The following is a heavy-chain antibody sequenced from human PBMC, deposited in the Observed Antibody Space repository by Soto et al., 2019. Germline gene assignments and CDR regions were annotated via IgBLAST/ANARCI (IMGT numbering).Heavy chain of an antibody. D-gene: IGHD6-13*01. Sequence: PSETLSLTCTVTGDSVNSYYRSWVRQAPGKGLECMGYVYYSGSTNYDTSLKSRVTISVDTSKNQISLRLKAVTAADTAVYYCARAETSGIHYFDYWGQGSLVTVSS. V-gene: IGHV4-59*02. CDR1: GDSVNSYY. J-gene: IGHJ4*02. CDR2: VYYSGST. CDR3: ARAETSGIHYFDY.